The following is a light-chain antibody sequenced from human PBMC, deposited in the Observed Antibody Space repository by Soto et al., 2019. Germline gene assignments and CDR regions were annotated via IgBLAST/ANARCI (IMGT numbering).Light chain of an antibody. V-gene: IGKV1-5*03. Sequence: DIQMTQSPSTLSASVGDRVTINCRASQSISSWLAWYQQKPGKAPKLLIYKASSLESGVPSRFSGSGSGTEFTRTISSLQPDDFATYYFQQYNSYTWTFGQGTKVEIK. J-gene: IGKJ1*01. CDR1: QSISSW. CDR2: KAS. CDR3: QQYNSYTWT.